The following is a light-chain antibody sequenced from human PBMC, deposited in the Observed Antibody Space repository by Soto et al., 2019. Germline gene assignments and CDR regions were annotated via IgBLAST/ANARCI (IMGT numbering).Light chain of an antibody. J-gene: IGLJ2*01. CDR1: TIGSKS. CDR3: QVWDSSSDHPV. CDR2: DDT. Sequence: SYALTQPPSVSVAPGQKASFTCGGNTIGSKSVHWYQQKPGQAPVMVVYDDTERPSGIPERFSGSNSGNTATLSISRVEAGDEADYYCQVWDSSSDHPVFGGGTQLTVL. V-gene: IGLV3-21*02.